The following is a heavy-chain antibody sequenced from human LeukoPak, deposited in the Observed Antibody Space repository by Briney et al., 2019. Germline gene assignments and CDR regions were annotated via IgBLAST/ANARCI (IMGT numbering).Heavy chain of an antibody. CDR1: GFTFSIYW. CDR2: ITYRSTYI. J-gene: IGHJ6*03. D-gene: IGHD1-26*01. CDR3: ARDPYSGGYGSYYYYYMDV. V-gene: IGHV3-21*01. Sequence: GGSLRLSCAASGFTFSIYWMHWVRQAPGKVLEGVSSITYRSTYIYYADSVKGRFTISRDNAKNSVYLEMNSLRAEDTAVYYCARDPYSGGYGSYYYYYMDVWGKGTTVTISS.